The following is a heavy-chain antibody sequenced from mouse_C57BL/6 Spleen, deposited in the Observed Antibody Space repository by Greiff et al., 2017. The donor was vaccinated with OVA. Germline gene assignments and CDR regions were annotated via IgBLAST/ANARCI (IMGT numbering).Heavy chain of an antibody. CDR3: ARDDGYFYFDY. J-gene: IGHJ2*01. CDR2: ISSGSSTI. Sequence: DVHLMESGGGLVKPGGSLKLSCAASGFTFSDYGMHWVRQAPEKGLEWVAYISSGSSTIYYADTVKGRFTISRDNAKNTLFLQMTSLRSEDTAMYYCARDDGYFYFDYWGQGTTLTVSS. D-gene: IGHD2-3*01. CDR1: GFTFSDYG. V-gene: IGHV5-17*01.